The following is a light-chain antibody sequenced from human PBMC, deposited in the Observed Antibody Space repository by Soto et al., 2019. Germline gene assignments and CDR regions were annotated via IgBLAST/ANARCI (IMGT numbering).Light chain of an antibody. CDR3: QQYGTSPLT. V-gene: IGKV3-20*01. CDR1: RAVSSSY. Sequence: IVLTQSPGTLSLSPGERATLSCRASRAVSSSYLAWYQQKPGQAPRLLIYGASSRATGIPDRFSGSGSGTDFTLTISRLEPEDSAVYYCQQYGTSPLTFGGWTKVEIK. J-gene: IGKJ4*01. CDR2: GAS.